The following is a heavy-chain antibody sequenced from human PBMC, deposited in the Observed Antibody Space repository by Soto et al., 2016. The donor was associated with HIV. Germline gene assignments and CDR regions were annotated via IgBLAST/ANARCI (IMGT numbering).Heavy chain of an antibody. CDR1: NGFITSYY. CDR3: ATTTTTITPAHFDH. Sequence: VQLQESGPGLVKPSETLSLTCAVSNGFITSYYWTWIRQPPGKGLEWIAYRYYNGTTYYNPSLKSRLTISINMSKKHFSXKLTSVTAADTAIYYCATTTTTITPAHFDHWGQGILVTVSS. D-gene: IGHD3-10*01. CDR2: RYYNGTT. V-gene: IGHV4-59*13. J-gene: IGHJ4*02.